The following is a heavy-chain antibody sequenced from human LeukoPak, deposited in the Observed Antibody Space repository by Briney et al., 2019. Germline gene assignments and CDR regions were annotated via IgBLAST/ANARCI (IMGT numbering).Heavy chain of an antibody. D-gene: IGHD4-11*01. Sequence: AETLSLTCTVSGGSISSDYRSWIRQPPGKGLEWVGYIYYSGRTFYNPSLKSRVTMSVDTSKNQFSLKLSSVTAADTAIYYCARGFYSPAYWG. CDR1: GGSISSDY. V-gene: IGHV4-59*01. CDR3: ARGFYSPAY. J-gene: IGHJ4*01. CDR2: IYYSGRT.